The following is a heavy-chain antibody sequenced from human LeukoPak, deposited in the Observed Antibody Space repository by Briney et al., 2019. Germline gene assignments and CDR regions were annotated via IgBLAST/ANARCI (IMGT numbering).Heavy chain of an antibody. Sequence: GGSLRLSCAASGVPFSSYAMSWVRQAPGKGLEWVSAISGSGDSTYYADSVKGRFTISRDNSKNTLYLQMNSLRAEDTAVYYCVKLVGVGELFWGHFLEDFWGQGTLVTVSS. CDR2: ISGSGDST. CDR3: VKLVGVGELFWGHFLEDF. CDR1: GVPFSSYA. V-gene: IGHV3-23*01. D-gene: IGHD3-10*01. J-gene: IGHJ4*02.